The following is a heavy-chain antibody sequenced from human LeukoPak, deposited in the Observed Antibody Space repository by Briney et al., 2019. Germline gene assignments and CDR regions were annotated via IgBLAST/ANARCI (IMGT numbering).Heavy chain of an antibody. V-gene: IGHV3-74*01. CDR3: ARVAVGGTRAFDI. D-gene: IGHD6-19*01. CDR2: IVGDGSRT. Sequence: GGSLRLSCAASGFTFRNYWMLWVRQAPEKGLVWVSRIVGDGSRTAYADSVKGRFTISRDNAKNTLYLQMNSLRGEDTAVYYCARVAVGGTRAFDIWGQGTMVTVSS. CDR1: GFTFRNYW. J-gene: IGHJ3*02.